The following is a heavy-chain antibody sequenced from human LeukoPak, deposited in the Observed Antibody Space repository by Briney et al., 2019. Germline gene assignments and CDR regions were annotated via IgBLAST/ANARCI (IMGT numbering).Heavy chain of an antibody. D-gene: IGHD3-9*01. V-gene: IGHV3-7*01. CDR2: IKQDGSEK. CDR3: ARDIVIRDYYFGY. Sequence: GGSLRLSCEASGFIFSGYSMHWVRQAPGRGLEWVANIKQDGSEKYYVDSVKGRFTISRDNARKSLYLQMNSLRADDTAVYYCARDIVIRDYYFGYWGQGTLVTVSS. CDR1: GFIFSGYS. J-gene: IGHJ4*02.